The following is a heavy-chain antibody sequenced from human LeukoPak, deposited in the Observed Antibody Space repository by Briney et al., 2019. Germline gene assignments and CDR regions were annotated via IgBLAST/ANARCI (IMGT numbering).Heavy chain of an antibody. D-gene: IGHD5-18*01. CDR3: AKDRGTWIQLWFFDY. V-gene: IGHV3-30*18. J-gene: IGHJ4*02. Sequence: SGGSLRLSCAASGFTFSSYGMHWVRQAPGKGLEWVAVISYDGSNKYYADSVKGRFTISRDNSKNTLYLQMNSLRAEDTAVYYCAKDRGTWIQLWFFDYWGQGTLVTVSS. CDR1: GFTFSSYG. CDR2: ISYDGSNK.